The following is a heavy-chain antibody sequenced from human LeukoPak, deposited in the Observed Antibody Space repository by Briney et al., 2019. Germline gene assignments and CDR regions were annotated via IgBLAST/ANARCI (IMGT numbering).Heavy chain of an antibody. CDR1: GFTFRSYA. Sequence: PGGSLRLSCAVSGFTFRSYAMKWVRQAPGKGLECLSYISGSGTDINYADSVRGRFTISRDNAKNLLYLQMNDLRVEDTAVYYCARIRARYCSGGSCYSWNFDYWGQGTLVTVSS. CDR2: ISGSGTDI. D-gene: IGHD2-15*01. V-gene: IGHV3-21*05. J-gene: IGHJ4*02. CDR3: ARIRARYCSGGSCYSWNFDY.